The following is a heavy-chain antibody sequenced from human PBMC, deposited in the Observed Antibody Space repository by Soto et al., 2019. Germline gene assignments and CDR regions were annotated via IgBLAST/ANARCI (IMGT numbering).Heavy chain of an antibody. CDR1: GYSFTSYW. D-gene: IGHD4-4*01. V-gene: IGHV5-51*01. Sequence: GESLKVSCKGSGYSFTSYWIGWVSQMPGKGLAWTGIIYPGDSDTRYSPSFQGQVTISADKSISTAYLQWSSLKASDTAMYYCARRSESDYSNYYYYYRDVWGKGTTVTVSS. J-gene: IGHJ6*03. CDR3: ARRSESDYSNYYYYYRDV. CDR2: IYPGDSDT.